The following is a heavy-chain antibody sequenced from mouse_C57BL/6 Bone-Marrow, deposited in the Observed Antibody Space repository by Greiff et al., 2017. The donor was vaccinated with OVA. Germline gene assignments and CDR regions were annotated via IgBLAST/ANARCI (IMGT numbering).Heavy chain of an antibody. J-gene: IGHJ3*01. V-gene: IGHV1-22*01. CDR3: ARGYYSLAWFAY. Sequence: VQLQQSGPELVKPGASVKLSCKASGYTFTDYNMHWVKQSHGKSLEWIGYINPNNGGTSYTQKFKGKATLTVNNSSSTAYMELRSLTSENSAVYYCARGYYSLAWFAYWGQGTLVTVSA. D-gene: IGHD2-12*01. CDR2: INPNNGGT. CDR1: GYTFTDYN.